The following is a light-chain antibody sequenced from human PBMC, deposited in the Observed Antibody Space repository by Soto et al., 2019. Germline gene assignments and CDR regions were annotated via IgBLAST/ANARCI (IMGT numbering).Light chain of an antibody. J-gene: IGLJ2*01. CDR2: GNS. Sequence: QSVLTQPPSVSGAPGQRVTISCTGSSSNIGAGYDVHWYQQLPGTAPKLLIYGNSNRPSGVPDRFSGSKSGTSASLAITGLQAEDESDYYCQSYESSLSGVVFGGGTTLTVL. CDR1: SSNIGAGYD. CDR3: QSYESSLSGVV. V-gene: IGLV1-40*01.